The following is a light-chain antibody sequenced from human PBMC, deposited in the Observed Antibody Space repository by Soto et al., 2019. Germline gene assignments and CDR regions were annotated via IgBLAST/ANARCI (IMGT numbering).Light chain of an antibody. V-gene: IGLV2-23*01. Sequence: QSALTQPASVSGSPGQSIAISCTGTSSDVGSYNHVSWYQQHPGKAPKVMIYEGSKRPSGVSNRFSGSKSGNTASLTISGHEAEDDADYCCCSYAGSSTYVFGTGTKLTVL. J-gene: IGLJ1*01. CDR3: CSYAGSSTYV. CDR2: EGS. CDR1: SSDVGSYNH.